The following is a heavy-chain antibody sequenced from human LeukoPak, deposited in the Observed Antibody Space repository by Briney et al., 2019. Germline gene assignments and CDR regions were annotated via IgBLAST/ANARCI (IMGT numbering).Heavy chain of an antibody. Sequence: SETLYLTCTVSGVSISSSSYYWGWIRQPRGKGLEWIGSIYYSGSTYYNPSLKSRVTISVDTSKNQFSLKLSSVTAADTAVYYCARSPIVPTYLFDYWGQGTLVTVSS. J-gene: IGHJ4*02. CDR1: GVSISSSSYY. D-gene: IGHD2-2*01. CDR3: ARSPIVPTYLFDY. CDR2: IYYSGST. V-gene: IGHV4-39*01.